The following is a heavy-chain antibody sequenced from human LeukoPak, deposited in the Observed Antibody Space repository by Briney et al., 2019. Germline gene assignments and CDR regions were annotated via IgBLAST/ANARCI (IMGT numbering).Heavy chain of an antibody. D-gene: IGHD3-10*01. V-gene: IGHV1-24*01. Sequence: GASVKVSCNVSGYTLTELSMHRVRQAPGKGLEWMGGFDPEDGETIYAQKFQGRVTMTEDTSTDTAYMELSSLRSEDTAVYYCVPYGSGSYPLDYWGQGTLVTVSS. CDR1: GYTLTELS. J-gene: IGHJ4*02. CDR3: VPYGSGSYPLDY. CDR2: FDPEDGET.